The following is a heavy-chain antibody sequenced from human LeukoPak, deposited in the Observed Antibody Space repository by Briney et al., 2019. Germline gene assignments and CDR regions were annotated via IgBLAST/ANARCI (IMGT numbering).Heavy chain of an antibody. CDR3: AKDLGLWFGESDAFDT. V-gene: IGHV3-30*02. D-gene: IGHD3-10*01. CDR2: IRYDGSNK. Sequence: AGGSLRLSCAASGFTFSSYCMHWVRQAPGKGLEWVAFIRYDGSNKYYADSVKGRFTISRDNSKNTLYLQMNSLRAEDTAVYYCAKDLGLWFGESDAFDTWGQGTMVTVSS. J-gene: IGHJ3*02. CDR1: GFTFSSYC.